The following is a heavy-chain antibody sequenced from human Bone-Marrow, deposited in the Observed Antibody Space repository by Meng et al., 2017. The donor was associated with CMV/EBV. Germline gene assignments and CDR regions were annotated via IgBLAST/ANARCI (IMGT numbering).Heavy chain of an antibody. J-gene: IGHJ6*02. V-gene: IGHV1-18*01. CDR1: GYTFSNYG. CDR2: ISTYKRKT. Sequence: ASVKVSCKASGYTFSNYGITWVRQAPGQGLEWVGWISTYKRKTIYAQGFQGRVFLTTDKATTAAYLEVRTLRSDDTTVYYCARVQSLAIFAVATPYSYYYGMDVWGPGTTVTVYS. CDR3: ARVQSLAIFAVATPYSYYYGMDV. D-gene: IGHD3-3*01.